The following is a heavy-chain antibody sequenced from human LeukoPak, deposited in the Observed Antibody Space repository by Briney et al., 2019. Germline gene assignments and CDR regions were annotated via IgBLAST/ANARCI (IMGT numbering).Heavy chain of an antibody. J-gene: IGHJ6*03. V-gene: IGHV3-48*01. CDR2: IRSNSRGI. CDR3: ARFAAGGSYYYYMDV. D-gene: IGHD6-25*01. CDR1: GFTFNSYT. Sequence: GGSLRLSCAASGFTFNSYTMNWVRQAPGKGLESVSSIRSNSRGINYADSVKGRFTISRDNAKNSLYLQMNSLRADDTAVYYCARFAAGGSYYYYMDVWGKGTTVTVSS.